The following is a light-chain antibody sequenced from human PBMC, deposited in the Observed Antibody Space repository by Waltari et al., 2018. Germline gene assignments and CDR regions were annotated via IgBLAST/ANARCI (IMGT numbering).Light chain of an antibody. CDR2: ATS. V-gene: IGKV1-39*01. J-gene: IGKJ4*01. CDR3: QQTYDTPLT. CDR1: RSFSLY. Sequence: DIQMTQASSSLSASVGDRVNITCRARRSFSLYLNWYQQKPGKAPNLLIYATSALQTGVPSRFSGSGSGTDFTLTITNLQPEDFGIYYCQQTYDTPLTFGAGTKVQLK.